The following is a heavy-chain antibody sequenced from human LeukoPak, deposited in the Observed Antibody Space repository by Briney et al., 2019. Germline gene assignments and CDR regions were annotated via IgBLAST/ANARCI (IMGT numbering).Heavy chain of an antibody. CDR2: ISYDGGNK. CDR3: ARASYCSSTSCYLGGAFDI. D-gene: IGHD2-2*01. Sequence: GRSLRLSCAASGFTFSSYAMHWVPQAPGKGLEGVAVISYDGGNKYYADSVKGRFTISRDNSKNTLHLQMNSLRAEDTAVYYCARASYCSSTSCYLGGAFDIWGQGTMVTVSS. J-gene: IGHJ3*02. V-gene: IGHV3-30*04. CDR1: GFTFSSYA.